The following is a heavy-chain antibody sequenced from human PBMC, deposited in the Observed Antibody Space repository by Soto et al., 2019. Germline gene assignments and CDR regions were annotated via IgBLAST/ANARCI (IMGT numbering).Heavy chain of an antibody. CDR3: AKELTLFVVAMGLDL. V-gene: IGHV3-23*01. CDR2: ISNSGTNT. CDR1: GVSFSSYF. D-gene: IGHD2-21*01. Sequence: EVALLESGGDLVQPGGSLRLSCAAAGVSFSSYFMHWVRQAPGKGLEWVSGISNSGTNTYYADSVKGRFSISRDNSKSVLYLQMSKLGVEDTAKYYCAKELTLFVVAMGLDLWGQGTLVSFSS. J-gene: IGHJ5*02.